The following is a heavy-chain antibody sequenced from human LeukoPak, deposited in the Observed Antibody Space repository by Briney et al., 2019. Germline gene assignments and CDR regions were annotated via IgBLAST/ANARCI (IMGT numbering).Heavy chain of an antibody. D-gene: IGHD6-13*01. CDR2: MNPGSGDT. V-gene: IGHV1-8*01. CDR3: AKTRIAAAGMGEGDY. CDR1: GYTFTTHD. Sequence: ASVKVSCKASGYTFTTHDLTWVRQATGQGLEWMGWMNPGSGDTAYAQKFQGRVTMTRDTSMSTAYMELNSLRAEDTAVYYCAKTRIAAAGMGEGDYWGQGTLVTVSS. J-gene: IGHJ4*02.